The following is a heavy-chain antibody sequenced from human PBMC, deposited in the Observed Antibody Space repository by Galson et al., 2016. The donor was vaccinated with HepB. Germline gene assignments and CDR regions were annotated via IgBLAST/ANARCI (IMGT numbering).Heavy chain of an antibody. CDR3: AKDLGDRFITVYHYTDV. J-gene: IGHJ6*03. CDR1: GFTFSSFA. D-gene: IGHD1-20*01. V-gene: IGHV3-23*01. CDR2: INGDSGYT. Sequence: SLRLSCAASGFTFSSFAMAWVRQAPGKGLEWVSAINGDSGYTYYADSVKGRFTISRDNSQNTLYLQMNSLRAEDTAVYYCAKDLGDRFITVYHYTDVWGKGTTVTVSS.